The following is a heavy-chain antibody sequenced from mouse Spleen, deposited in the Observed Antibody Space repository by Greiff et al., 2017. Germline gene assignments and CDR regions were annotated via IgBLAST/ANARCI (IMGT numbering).Heavy chain of an antibody. D-gene: IGHD1-1*01. CDR2: IDPSDSYT. J-gene: IGHJ1*03. Sequence: QVQLQQPGAELVMPGASVKLSCKASGYTFTSYWMHWVKQRPGQGLEWIGEIDPSDSYTNYNQKFKGKATLTVDKSSSTAYMQLSSLTSEDSAVYYCARSIPGSSWYFDVWGTGTTVTVSS. V-gene: IGHV1-69*01. CDR1: GYTFTSYW. CDR3: ARSIPGSSWYFDV.